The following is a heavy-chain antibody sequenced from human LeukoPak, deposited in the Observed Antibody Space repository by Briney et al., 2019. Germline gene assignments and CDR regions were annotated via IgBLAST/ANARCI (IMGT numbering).Heavy chain of an antibody. J-gene: IGHJ4*02. CDR1: GFTFRNYA. V-gene: IGHV3-23*01. CDR2: SGSGGST. CDR3: AKASAMIVVVSKHFDY. D-gene: IGHD3-22*01. Sequence: LSGGSLRLSCAASGFTFRNYAMSWVRQAPGRGLEWVSASGSGGSTYYADSVKGRFTISRDNSKNTLYLQMNSLRAEDTAVYYCAKASAMIVVVSKHFDYWGQGTLVTVSS.